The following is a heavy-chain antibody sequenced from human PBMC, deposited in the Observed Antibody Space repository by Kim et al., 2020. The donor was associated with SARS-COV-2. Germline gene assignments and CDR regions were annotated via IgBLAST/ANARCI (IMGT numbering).Heavy chain of an antibody. Sequence: GSNKYYADSVKGRFTISRDNSKNTLYLQMNSLRAEDTAVYYCARDSGLGGWGQGTLVTVSS. J-gene: IGHJ4*02. CDR2: GSNK. V-gene: IGHV3-30*01. CDR3: ARDSGLGG. D-gene: IGHD2-15*01.